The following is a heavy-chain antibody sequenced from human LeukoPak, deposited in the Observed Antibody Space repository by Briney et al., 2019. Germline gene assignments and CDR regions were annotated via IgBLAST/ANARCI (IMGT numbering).Heavy chain of an antibody. V-gene: IGHV1-69*13. J-gene: IGHJ6*02. D-gene: IGHD3-3*01. Sequence: ASVKVSCKAPGGTFSSYAISWVRQAPGQGLEWMGGIIPIFGTANYAQKFQGRVTITADESTSTAYMELSSLRSEDTAVYYCASTVLRFLEWLPPSYYYYGMDVWGQGTTVTVSS. CDR2: IIPIFGTA. CDR3: ASTVLRFLEWLPPSYYYYGMDV. CDR1: GGTFSSYA.